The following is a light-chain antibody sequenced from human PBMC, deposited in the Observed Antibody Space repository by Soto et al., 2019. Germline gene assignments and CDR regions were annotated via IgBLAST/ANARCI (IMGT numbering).Light chain of an antibody. V-gene: IGLV1-44*01. CDR1: SSNIGSNT. CDR2: SNN. J-gene: IGLJ2*01. CDR3: AAWDDRLNGVV. Sequence: QSVLTQPPSASGTPGQRVTISCSGSSSNIGSNTVNWYQQLPGTAPKLLIYSNNQRPSGVPARFSGSKSGTSASLAISGLQSEDEADYSCAAWDDRLNGVVFGGGTKLTVL.